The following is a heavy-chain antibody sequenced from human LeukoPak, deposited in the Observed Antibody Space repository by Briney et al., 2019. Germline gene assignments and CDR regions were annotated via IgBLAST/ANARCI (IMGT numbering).Heavy chain of an antibody. V-gene: IGHV1-69*13. J-gene: IGHJ4*02. Sequence: ASVKVFCKASGGTFSSYAISWVRQAPGQGLEWMGGIIPIFGTANYAQKFQGRVTITADESTSTAYMELSSLRSEDTAVYYCARERGSYAADYWGQGTLVTVSS. CDR2: IIPIFGTA. CDR1: GGTFSSYA. D-gene: IGHD1-26*01. CDR3: ARERGSYAADY.